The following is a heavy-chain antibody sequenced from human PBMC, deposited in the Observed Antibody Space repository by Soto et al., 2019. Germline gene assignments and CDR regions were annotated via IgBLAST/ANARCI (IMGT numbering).Heavy chain of an antibody. J-gene: IGHJ4*02. Sequence: GGSLRLSCAASGFTFSSYSMNWVRQAPGKGLEWVSSISSSSSYIYYADSVKGRFTISRDNAKNSLYLQMNSLRAEDTAVYYCARVPIAARPADYWGQGTLVTVSS. V-gene: IGHV3-21*01. D-gene: IGHD6-6*01. CDR2: ISSSSSYI. CDR1: GFTFSSYS. CDR3: ARVPIAARPADY.